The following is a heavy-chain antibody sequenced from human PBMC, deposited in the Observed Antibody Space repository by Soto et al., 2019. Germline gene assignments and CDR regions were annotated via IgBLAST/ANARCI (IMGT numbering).Heavy chain of an antibody. CDR1: GGSVSSGSYY. Sequence: SETLSLTCTVSGGSVSSGSYYWSWIRQPPGKGLEWIGYIYYSGSTNYNPSLKSRVTISVDTSKNQFSLKLSSVTAADTAVYYCARAWYNWNGDYNWFDPWGQGTLVTVSS. J-gene: IGHJ5*02. CDR2: IYYSGST. CDR3: ARAWYNWNGDYNWFDP. D-gene: IGHD1-20*01. V-gene: IGHV4-61*01.